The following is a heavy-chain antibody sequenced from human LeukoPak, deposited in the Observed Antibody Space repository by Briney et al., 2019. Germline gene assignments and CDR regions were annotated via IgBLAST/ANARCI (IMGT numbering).Heavy chain of an antibody. Sequence: PGGSLRLSCAASGFDLWRYAMSWVRQVPGKGLEWVADISGGGDGTHYADSVQGRFIISRDNSKNSVLLQMGSLRAHDTAVYYCVRVNYGGNSGYHFDYWGQGTLVTVSS. CDR1: GFDLWRYA. CDR2: ISGGGDGT. D-gene: IGHD4-23*01. V-gene: IGHV3-23*01. J-gene: IGHJ4*02. CDR3: VRVNYGGNSGYHFDY.